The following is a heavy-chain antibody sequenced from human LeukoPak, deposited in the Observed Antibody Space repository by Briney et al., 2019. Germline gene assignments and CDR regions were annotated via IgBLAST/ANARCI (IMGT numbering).Heavy chain of an antibody. D-gene: IGHD4-23*01. CDR1: GGSISSGGYY. J-gene: IGHJ4*02. Sequence: SETLSLTCTVSGGSISSGGYYWSWIRQHPGKGLEWIGYIYYSGSTYYNPSLKSRVTISVDTSKNQFSLKLSSVTAADTAVYYCARQDGNSEFYFDSWGQGTLVTVSS. CDR2: IYYSGST. V-gene: IGHV4-31*03. CDR3: ARQDGNSEFYFDS.